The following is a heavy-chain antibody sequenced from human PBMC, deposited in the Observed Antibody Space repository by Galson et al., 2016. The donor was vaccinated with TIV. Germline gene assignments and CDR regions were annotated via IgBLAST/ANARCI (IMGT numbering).Heavy chain of an antibody. J-gene: IGHJ4*02. Sequence: SLRLSCAVSGFSLKDYGTHWVRQAPGKGLEWVAVIGYDGTTKYYADSVNGRFTISRDTSTNNLSLRMDSLIGEDTAMYYCARSAAFGTRSWYVFDYWGQGSMVTVSS. CDR2: IGYDGTTK. CDR3: ARSAAFGTRSWYVFDY. D-gene: IGHD3-3*02. CDR1: GFSLKDYG. V-gene: IGHV3-33*01.